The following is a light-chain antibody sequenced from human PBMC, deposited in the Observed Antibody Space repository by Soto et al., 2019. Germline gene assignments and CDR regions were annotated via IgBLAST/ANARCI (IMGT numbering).Light chain of an antibody. V-gene: IGKV3-20*01. Sequence: IVLAHSPATLSVSPGERATLSCRASLKVRSNFLAWYQQKPGQAPRLLIRGASIRPTGIPDRFSGSGSGTDFSLTISRLEPEDFAVYYCQQYGSSPLTFGGGTKVDIK. CDR1: LKVRSNF. CDR2: GAS. J-gene: IGKJ4*01. CDR3: QQYGSSPLT.